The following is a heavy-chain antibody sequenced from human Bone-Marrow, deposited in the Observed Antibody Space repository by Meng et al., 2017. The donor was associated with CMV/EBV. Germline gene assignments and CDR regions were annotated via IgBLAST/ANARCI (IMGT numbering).Heavy chain of an antibody. V-gene: IGHV4-34*01. D-gene: IGHD3-10*01. CDR1: GGSFSGYY. CDR3: ARVTQRITMVLFDD. CDR2: INHSGST. Sequence: SETLSLTCAVYGGSFSGYYWSWIRQPPGKGLEWIGEINHSGSTNYNPSLKSRVTISVDTSKNQFSLKLSSVTAADTAVYYCARVTQRITMVLFDDWGQGTLVTVSS. J-gene: IGHJ4*02.